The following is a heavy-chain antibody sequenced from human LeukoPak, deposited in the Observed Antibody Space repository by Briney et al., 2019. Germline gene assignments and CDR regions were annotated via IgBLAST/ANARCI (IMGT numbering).Heavy chain of an antibody. D-gene: IGHD4-11*01. Sequence: ASVKVSCKASGGTFSSYAINWVRQAPGQGLEWMAWINTYNGNTQYAQNFQGRVTMTTDISTSTAYMELRSLTSDDTAVYYCARGISETTVIPIDYWGPGTLVTVSS. J-gene: IGHJ4*02. CDR1: GGTFSSYA. CDR2: INTYNGNT. CDR3: ARGISETTVIPIDY. V-gene: IGHV1-18*01.